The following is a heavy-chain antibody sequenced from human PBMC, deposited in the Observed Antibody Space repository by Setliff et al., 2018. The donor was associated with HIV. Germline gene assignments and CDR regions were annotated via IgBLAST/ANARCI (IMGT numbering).Heavy chain of an antibody. CDR3: ARPGVVGSSGSWYFDL. V-gene: IGHV4-34*01. Sequence: SETLSLTCAVYGGSFSGYYWSWIRQPPGKGLEWIGEINHSGNTNYNPYLKRRVTISVDTSKNQFSLKLSSVTAADTAVYYCARPGVVGSSGSWYFDLWGRGTLVTVSS. J-gene: IGHJ2*01. D-gene: IGHD6-13*01. CDR2: INHSGNT. CDR1: GGSFSGYY.